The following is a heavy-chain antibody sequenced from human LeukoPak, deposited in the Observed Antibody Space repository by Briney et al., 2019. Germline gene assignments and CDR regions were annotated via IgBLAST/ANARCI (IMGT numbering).Heavy chain of an antibody. CDR3: AGLVGRYSSGLYYYYFDY. CDR1: GFTFSSYAM. J-gene: IGHJ4*02. Sequence: GSLSLSCAASGFTFSSYAMSWVRQPPGKGVEWIGEMYLSGTTHSNPSVKSRVTISIDKSKNQFFLNLSSVTAADTAVYYCAGLVGRYSSGLYYYYFDYWGQGTLVTVSS. D-gene: IGHD3-22*01. CDR2: MYLSGTT. V-gene: IGHV4-4*02.